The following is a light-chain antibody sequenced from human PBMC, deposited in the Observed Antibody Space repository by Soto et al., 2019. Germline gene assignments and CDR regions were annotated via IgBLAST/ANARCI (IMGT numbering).Light chain of an antibody. CDR2: DAS. CDR1: QSVSSHRY. V-gene: IGKV3-11*01. CDR3: QQRSNWPIT. J-gene: IGKJ5*01. Sequence: EIVLTQSPASLSLSPMGRATLAFMASQSVSSHRYLAWYQHKPGQAPRLLIYDASSRPTDIPARFSGSGSGTDFTLTIISLEAEDFALDYCQQRSNWPITFGQGTRLEIK.